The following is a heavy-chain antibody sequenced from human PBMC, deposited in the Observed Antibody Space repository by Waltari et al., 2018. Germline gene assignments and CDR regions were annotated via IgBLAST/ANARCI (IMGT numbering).Heavy chain of an antibody. J-gene: IGHJ4*02. CDR2: MNPDSGNT. CDR3: AREFYYSDAFTGV. CDR1: GYSFTSVD. V-gene: IGHV1-8*01. D-gene: IGHD4-17*01. Sequence: VQLVQSGAEVKKPGASVKVSCTASGYSFTSVDIYWVRQAAGQGLEWMGWMNPDSGNTGYAEKFQGRVTMTRDTSISTAYMELSSLRSEDTAVYYCAREFYYSDAFTGVWGQGTLVTVSS.